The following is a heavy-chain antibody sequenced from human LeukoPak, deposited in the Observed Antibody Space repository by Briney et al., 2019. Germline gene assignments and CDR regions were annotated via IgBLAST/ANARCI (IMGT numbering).Heavy chain of an antibody. Sequence: KPSETLSLTCTVSGGSISSYYWSWIRQPPGKGLEWIGYIYYSESTNYNPSLKSRVTISLDTTKNPCSLTLNSVTAADTAVYYCARIGSGWTYYFDYWGQGTLVTVSS. CDR1: GGSISSYY. V-gene: IGHV4-59*01. D-gene: IGHD6-19*01. CDR3: ARIGSGWTYYFDY. J-gene: IGHJ4*02. CDR2: IYYSEST.